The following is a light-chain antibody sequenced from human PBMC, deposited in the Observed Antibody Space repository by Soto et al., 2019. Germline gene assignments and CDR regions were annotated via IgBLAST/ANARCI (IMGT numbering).Light chain of an antibody. V-gene: IGLV2-14*01. J-gene: IGLJ1*01. Sequence: QSALTQPASVSGSPGQSITISCTGTSSDIGDYNYVSWYQHHPGKAPKLMIYEVSHRPSGVSNRFSGSKSGNTASLTISGLQADVEADYYCSSYTGSSAHVFGTGTKLTVL. CDR2: EVS. CDR1: SSDIGDYNY. CDR3: SSYTGSSAHV.